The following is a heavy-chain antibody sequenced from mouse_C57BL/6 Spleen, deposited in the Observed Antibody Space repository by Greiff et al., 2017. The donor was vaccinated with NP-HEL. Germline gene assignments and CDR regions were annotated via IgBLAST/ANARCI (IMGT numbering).Heavy chain of an antibody. V-gene: IGHV1-52*01. CDR3: ARWDYGFYYAMDY. CDR2: IDPSDSET. D-gene: IGHD2-2*01. Sequence: QVQLQQPGAELVRPGSSVKLSCKASGYTFTSYWMHWVKQRPIQGLEWIGNIDPSDSETHYNQKFKDKATLTVDKSSTTAYMQLSSLTSEDSAVYYCARWDYGFYYAMDYWGQGTSVTVSS. CDR1: GYTFTSYW. J-gene: IGHJ4*01.